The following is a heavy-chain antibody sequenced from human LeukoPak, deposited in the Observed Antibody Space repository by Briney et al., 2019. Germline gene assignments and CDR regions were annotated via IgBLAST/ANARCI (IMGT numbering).Heavy chain of an antibody. J-gene: IGHJ6*03. CDR2: INSNSGGT. D-gene: IGHD3-22*01. Sequence: ASVKVFCKASGYTFSDYHIHWLRQAPGQGLEWLGWINSNSGGTHYAQKFQGRVTMTRDPSITTAYMELSRLQSDDTAVYYCAKDLQSSYDYDTSGYYFVGYFFYMDVWGKGTTVTVSS. V-gene: IGHV1-2*02. CDR3: AKDLQSSYDYDTSGYYFVGYFFYMDV. CDR1: GYTFSDYH.